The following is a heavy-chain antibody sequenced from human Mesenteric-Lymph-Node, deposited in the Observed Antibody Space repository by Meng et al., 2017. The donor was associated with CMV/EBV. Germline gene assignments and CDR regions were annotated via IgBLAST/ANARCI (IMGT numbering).Heavy chain of an antibody. V-gene: IGHV3-23*01. CDR3: AKVSWFEELLAPFDY. CDR2: ITGSGGST. D-gene: IGHD3-10*01. J-gene: IGHJ4*02. Sequence: SGFTFSNYAMNWVRQAPGKGLEWVSAITGSGGSTYYADSVKGRFTMSRDNSKNTLYLQMNSLRAEDTAIYYCAKVSWFEELLAPFDYWGQGTLVTVSS. CDR1: GFTFSNYA.